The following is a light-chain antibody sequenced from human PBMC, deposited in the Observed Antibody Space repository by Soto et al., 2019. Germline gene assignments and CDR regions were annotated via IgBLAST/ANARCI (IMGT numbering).Light chain of an antibody. CDR2: GAS. Sequence: EIVLTQSPGTLSLSPGERATLSCRASQSVSSSYLAWYQQKPGQAPRLLIYGASSRATGIPDRFSGSGSGKDFTLTISRLEPEDFAVYYCQQYGSPLTFGQGTKVEIK. CDR3: QQYGSPLT. J-gene: IGKJ1*01. V-gene: IGKV3-20*01. CDR1: QSVSSSY.